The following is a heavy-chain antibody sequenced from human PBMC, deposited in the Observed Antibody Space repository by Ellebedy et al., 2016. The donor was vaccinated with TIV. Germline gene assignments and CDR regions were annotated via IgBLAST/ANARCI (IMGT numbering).Heavy chain of an antibody. CDR2: IIPIFGTA. CDR3: ARGWYYYDSSGLDYYYYMDV. Sequence: SVKVSXXASGGTFSSYAISWVRQAPGQGLEWMGGIIPIFGTANYAQKFQGRVTITADESTSTAYMELSSLRSEDTAVYYCARGWYYYDSSGLDYYYYMDVWGKGTTVTVSS. D-gene: IGHD3-22*01. V-gene: IGHV1-69*13. CDR1: GGTFSSYA. J-gene: IGHJ6*03.